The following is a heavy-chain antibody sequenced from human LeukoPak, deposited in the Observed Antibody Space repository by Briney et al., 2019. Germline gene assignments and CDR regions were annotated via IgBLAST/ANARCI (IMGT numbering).Heavy chain of an antibody. D-gene: IGHD1-1*01. CDR1: GFTFSSYG. V-gene: IGHV3-33*01. Sequence: GGSLRLSCAASGFTFSSYGMHWVRQAPGKGLEWVAVIWYDGSNKYYADSVKGRFTISRDNSKNTLYLQMNSLRAEDTAVYYCAREMRSSWNDDMNFDYWGQGTLVTVSS. CDR3: AREMRSSWNDDMNFDY. J-gene: IGHJ4*02. CDR2: IWYDGSNK.